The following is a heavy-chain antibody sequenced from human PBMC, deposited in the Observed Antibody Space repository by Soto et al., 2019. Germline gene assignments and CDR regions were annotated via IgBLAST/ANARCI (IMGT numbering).Heavy chain of an antibody. V-gene: IGHV4-59*01. CDR3: SGYCSSSICPEDHYFGLEV. D-gene: IGHD2-2*01. Sequence: PSEPLSLSCNVSGGSTYTYYWSWIRLYPGKGLEWIGYISDGRSTNYNPSLSGRLSISLDTSEKQVSLKLTSVSAADTATYFCSGYCSSSICPEDHYFGLEVLGQGNTVAVAS. J-gene: IGHJ6*02. CDR1: GGSTYTYY. CDR2: ISDGRST.